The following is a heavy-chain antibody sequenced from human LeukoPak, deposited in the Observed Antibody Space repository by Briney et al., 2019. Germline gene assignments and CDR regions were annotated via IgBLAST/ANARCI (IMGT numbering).Heavy chain of an antibody. CDR2: ISAYNGNT. V-gene: IGHV1-18*01. J-gene: IGHJ4*02. D-gene: IGHD5-24*01. CDR1: GYTFTSYG. CDR3: ARSGRRGRWLAASYYFDY. Sequence: ASVKVSCKASGYTFTSYGISWVRQAPGRGLEWMGWISAYNGNTNYARKLQGRVTMTTDTSTSTAYMELRSLRSDDTAVYYCARSGRRGRWLAASYYFDYWGQGTLVTVSS.